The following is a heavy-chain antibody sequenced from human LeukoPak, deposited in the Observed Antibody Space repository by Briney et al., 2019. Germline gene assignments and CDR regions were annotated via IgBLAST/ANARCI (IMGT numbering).Heavy chain of an antibody. CDR2: IIPIFGTA. CDR1: GGTFSNYA. V-gene: IGHV1-69*13. Sequence: SVKVSCKASGGTFSNYAISWVRQAPGQGLEWMGGIIPIFGTANYAQKFQGRVTITADESTSTAYMELGSLTSEDTAVYYCARDQIQVWFMVGRFDYWGQGTLVSVSS. CDR3: ARDQIQVWFMVGRFDY. J-gene: IGHJ4*02. D-gene: IGHD5-18*01.